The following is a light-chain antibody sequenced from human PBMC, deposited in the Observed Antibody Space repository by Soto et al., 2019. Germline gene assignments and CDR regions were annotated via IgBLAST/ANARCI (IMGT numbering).Light chain of an antibody. CDR1: QTVDKY. J-gene: IGKJ4*01. V-gene: IGKV1-39*01. CDR3: QQSYSTPLT. CDR2: STS. Sequence: DIQMTQYPSSLSASVGDRVTITCRASQTVDKYLNWYQEKPGKAPKLLIYSTSTLQSEVPSRFSGSGSETDFTLTISSLQPEDFATYYCQQSYSTPLTFGGGTKVDIK.